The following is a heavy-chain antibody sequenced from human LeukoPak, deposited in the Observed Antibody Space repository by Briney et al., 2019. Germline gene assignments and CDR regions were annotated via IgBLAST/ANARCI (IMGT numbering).Heavy chain of an antibody. D-gene: IGHD1-20*01. Sequence: GESLMISCQGSGYRFTGYWIGWVRQMPGKDLEWMGIKYPGDSDTRYSPSFQGQVTISADTSISTAYLQWSSLKASDTAMYYCARVGVTGTTEGWFVPWGQGTLGTVSS. J-gene: IGHJ5*02. CDR2: KYPGDSDT. V-gene: IGHV5-51*01. CDR1: GYRFTGYW. CDR3: ARVGVTGTTEGWFVP.